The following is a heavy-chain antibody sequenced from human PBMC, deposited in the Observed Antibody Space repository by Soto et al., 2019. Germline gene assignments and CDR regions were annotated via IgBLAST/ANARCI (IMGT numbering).Heavy chain of an antibody. CDR3: ARGSPAYYGMDA. V-gene: IGHV4-59*01. CDR2: IYYSGST. CDR1: GGSISSYY. D-gene: IGHD3-10*01. Sequence: PSETLSLTCTVSGGSISSYYWSWIRQPPGKGLEWIGYIYYSGSTNYNPSLKSRVTISVDTSKNQFPLKLSSVTAADTAVYYCARGSPAYYGMDAWGQGTTVTVSS. J-gene: IGHJ6*02.